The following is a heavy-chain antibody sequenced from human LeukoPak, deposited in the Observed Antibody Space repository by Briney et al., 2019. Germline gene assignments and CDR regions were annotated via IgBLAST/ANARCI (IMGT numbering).Heavy chain of an antibody. Sequence: GASVKVSCKASGGTFTHYVISWARQAPGQGLEWMGGIAPISGTPLYSQRFQGRVTISADTSTNTAYMEMSSVTSEDTAVYYCAREGEYYSESGNLVDASDVWGQGTMVIVSA. J-gene: IGHJ3*01. V-gene: IGHV1-69*06. CDR2: IAPISGTP. CDR1: GGTFTHYV. CDR3: AREGEYYSESGNLVDASDV. D-gene: IGHD3-10*01.